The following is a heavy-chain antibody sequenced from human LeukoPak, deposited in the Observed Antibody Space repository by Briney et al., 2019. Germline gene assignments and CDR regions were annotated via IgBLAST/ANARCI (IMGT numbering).Heavy chain of an antibody. J-gene: IGHJ3*02. CDR2: MNPNSGNT. CDR3: ARWLRDLNAFDI. CDR1: GYTFTTYD. Sequence: ASVKVSCKASGYTFTTYDINWVRQATGQGLEWMGWMNPNSGNTGYAQKFQGRVTMTRNTPINTAYMELSSLTSDDTAVYYCARWLRDLNAFDIWGRGTIVTVSS. V-gene: IGHV1-8*01. D-gene: IGHD3-9*01.